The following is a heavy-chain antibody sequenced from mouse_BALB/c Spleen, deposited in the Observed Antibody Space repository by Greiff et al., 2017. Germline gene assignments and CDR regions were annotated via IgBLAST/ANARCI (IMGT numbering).Heavy chain of an antibody. CDR1: GYSIASGYY. CDR2: ISYDGSN. D-gene: IGHD1-1*01. J-gene: IGHJ4*01. V-gene: IGHV3-6*02. Sequence: EVQLQESGPGLVKPSQSLSLTCSVTGYSIASGYYWNWIRQFPGNKLEWMGYISYDGSNNYNPSLKNRISITRDTSKNQFFLKLNSVTTEDTATYYCASSTPLGSSYGVVYYAMDYWGQGTSVTVSS. CDR3: ASSTPLGSSYGVVYYAMDY.